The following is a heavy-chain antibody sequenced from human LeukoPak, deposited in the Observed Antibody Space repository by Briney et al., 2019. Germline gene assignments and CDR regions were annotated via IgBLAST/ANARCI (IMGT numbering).Heavy chain of an antibody. V-gene: IGHV3-30*18. J-gene: IGHJ5*02. D-gene: IGHD4-17*01. CDR2: ISYDGSHK. CDR1: GVTFRSYG. Sequence: RGSLRLSCAASGVTFRSYGMHWGRQAPSKGLEWVAVISYDGSHKYYSHSVKGRFSISRDNSKNTLYLQMNSLRADDTAVYYCAKGARGDTVTSIVGLNWFDLWGQGTLVTVSS. CDR3: AKGARGDTVTSIVGLNWFDL.